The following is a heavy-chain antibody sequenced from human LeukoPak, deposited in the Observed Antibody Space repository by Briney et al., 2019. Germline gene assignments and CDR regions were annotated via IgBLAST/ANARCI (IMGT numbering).Heavy chain of an antibody. Sequence: PGRSLRLSCAASGFTFSTYGMHWVRQAPGKGLEWVAIISYDGSNKYYTDSVKGRFTISRDNSKNTLYLQMNSLRPEDTAVYYCARPPPSCSSTSRYQQYWGQGTLVTVSS. CDR3: ARPPPSCSSTSRYQQY. CDR2: ISYDGSNK. V-gene: IGHV3-30*03. CDR1: GFTFSTYG. J-gene: IGHJ4*02. D-gene: IGHD2-2*01.